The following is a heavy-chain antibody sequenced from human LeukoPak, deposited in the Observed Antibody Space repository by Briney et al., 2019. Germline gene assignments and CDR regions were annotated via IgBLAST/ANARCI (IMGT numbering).Heavy chain of an antibody. J-gene: IGHJ4*02. CDR1: GGTFSSYA. Sequence: ASVKVSCKASGGTFSSYAISWVRQAPGQGLEWMGRINPNSGGTNYAQKFQGRVTMTRDTSISTAYMELSRLRSDDTAVYYCARLRSGGYWGQGTLVTVSS. V-gene: IGHV1-2*06. D-gene: IGHD3-10*01. CDR2: INPNSGGT. CDR3: ARLRSGGY.